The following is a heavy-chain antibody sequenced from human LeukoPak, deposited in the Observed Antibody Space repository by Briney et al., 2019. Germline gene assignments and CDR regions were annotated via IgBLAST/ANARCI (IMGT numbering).Heavy chain of an antibody. Sequence: PSETLSLTCTVSGYSISSGYYWGWIRQPPGKGLEWIGSIYHSGSTYYNPSLKSRVTISVDTSKNQFSLKLSSVTAADTAVYYCARAHYYGSGSYYYMDVWGKGTTVTVSS. CDR3: ARAHYYGSGSYYYMDV. D-gene: IGHD3-10*01. CDR2: IYHSGST. CDR1: GYSISSGYY. V-gene: IGHV4-38-2*02. J-gene: IGHJ6*03.